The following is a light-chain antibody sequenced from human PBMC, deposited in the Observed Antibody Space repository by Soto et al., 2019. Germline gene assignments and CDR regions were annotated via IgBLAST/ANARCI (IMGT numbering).Light chain of an antibody. J-gene: IGLJ1*01. Sequence: QSSLAQPPSVSGAPGQRVTISCTGSSSNLGAGYDVHWYRQLPGRAPQLLIYANTDRPSGVPDRYSGSKSGTSASLAIAGLQAEDEADYYCQSYDSSLSDSVFGTGTKDTVL. V-gene: IGLV1-40*01. CDR1: SSNLGAGYD. CDR3: QSYDSSLSDSV. CDR2: ANT.